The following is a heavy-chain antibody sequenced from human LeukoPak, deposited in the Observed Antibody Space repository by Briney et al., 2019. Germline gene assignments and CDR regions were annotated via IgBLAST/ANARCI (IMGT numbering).Heavy chain of an antibody. J-gene: IGHJ4*02. D-gene: IGHD3-10*01. CDR1: GFTFSSYE. Sequence: GGSLRLSCAASGFTFSSYEMNWVRQAPGKGLEWVSYISSSGRTIYYADSVKGRFTISRDNAKNSLYLQMDSLRAEDTAVYYCARVGITMRILEYWGQGTLVTVSS. V-gene: IGHV3-48*03. CDR3: ARVGITMRILEY. CDR2: ISSSGRTI.